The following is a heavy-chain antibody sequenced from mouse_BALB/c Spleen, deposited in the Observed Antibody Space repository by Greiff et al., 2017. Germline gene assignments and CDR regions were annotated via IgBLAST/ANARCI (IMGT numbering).Heavy chain of an antibody. V-gene: IGHV2-2*02. J-gene: IGHJ3*01. CDR2: IWSGGST. CDR3: ARNPSTMINAWFAY. D-gene: IGHD2-4*01. Sequence: QVQLKESGPGLVQPSQSLSITCTVSGFSLTSYGVHWVRQSPGKGLEWLGVIWSGGSTDYNAAFISRLSISKDNSKSQVFFKMNSLQANDTAIYYCARNPSTMINAWFAYWGQGTLVTVSA. CDR1: GFSLTSYG.